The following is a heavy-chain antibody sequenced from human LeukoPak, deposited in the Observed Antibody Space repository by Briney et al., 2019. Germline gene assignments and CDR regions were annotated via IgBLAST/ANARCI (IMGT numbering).Heavy chain of an antibody. J-gene: IGHJ4*02. CDR3: ARSRGSTITHYGLLFDI. CDR1: GGSISSHY. V-gene: IGHV4-59*11. CDR2: IHDRGGT. Sequence: SETLSLTCNVSGGSISSHYWSWIRQPPGKGLEWISYIHDRGGTNYYPSLKSRIAISTNSSKTQFSLRLSSVTAADTAIFYCARSRGSTITHYGLLFDIWGLGTLVTVSS. D-gene: IGHD4-17*01.